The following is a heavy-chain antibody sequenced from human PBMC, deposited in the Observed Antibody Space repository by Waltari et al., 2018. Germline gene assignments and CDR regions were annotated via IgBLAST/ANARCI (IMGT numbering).Heavy chain of an antibody. J-gene: IGHJ4*02. CDR1: GFPFSRYW. CDR3: ARDEQWLVLGY. V-gene: IGHV3-7*04. Sequence: VQLVESGGGVVQPGRSLRLSCAASGFPFSRYWMSWVRQAPRTGLEWVANIKRDGSEKDYMDSVKGRFTMSREKAKNSLDLQMNSLRAEDTAVYYGARDEQWLVLGYWGQGTLVTVSS. CDR2: IKRDGSEK. D-gene: IGHD6-19*01.